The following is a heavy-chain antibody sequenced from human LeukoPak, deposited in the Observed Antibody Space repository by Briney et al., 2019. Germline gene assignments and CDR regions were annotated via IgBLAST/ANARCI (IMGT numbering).Heavy chain of an antibody. CDR3: ARPNSFDI. Sequence: GRSLRLSCAASGFTVSDYYMSWIRQAPGKGLEWVSYISASGDTTHYADSVKGRFTISRDNAQNSVFLQMNSLRAEDTAIYYCARPNSFDIWGQGTMVTVSS. CDR2: ISASGDTT. V-gene: IGHV3-11*04. J-gene: IGHJ3*02. CDR1: GFTVSDYY.